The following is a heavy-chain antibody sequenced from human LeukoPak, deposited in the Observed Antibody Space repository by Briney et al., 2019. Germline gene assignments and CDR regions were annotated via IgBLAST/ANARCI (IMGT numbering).Heavy chain of an antibody. D-gene: IGHD6-6*01. Sequence: GGSLRLSCAAAGFSFSSYGMHWVRQAPGKGLEGVTFIRYDGSNKYYADSVKGRFTISRDNSKNTLYLQRNSLRAEDTAVYYCAKEIGAARPRYYFDYWGQGTLVTVSS. CDR2: IRYDGSNK. V-gene: IGHV3-30*02. J-gene: IGHJ4*02. CDR3: AKEIGAARPRYYFDY. CDR1: GFSFSSYG.